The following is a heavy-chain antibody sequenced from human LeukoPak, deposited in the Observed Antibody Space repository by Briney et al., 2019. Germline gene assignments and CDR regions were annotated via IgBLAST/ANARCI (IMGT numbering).Heavy chain of an antibody. CDR2: MFYSGSA. CDR1: GGSISSHF. D-gene: IGHD3-10*01. J-gene: IGHJ5*02. V-gene: IGHV4-59*11. CDR3: ARDRAPVTMIRGAPGGFDP. Sequence: SETLSLTCTVSGGSISSHFWSWIRQPPGKGLEWIGYMFYSGSANYNPSLKSRVTISVDASKNQFTLKLTSVSAADTAVYYCARDRAPVTMIRGAPGGFDPWGQGTLVTVSS.